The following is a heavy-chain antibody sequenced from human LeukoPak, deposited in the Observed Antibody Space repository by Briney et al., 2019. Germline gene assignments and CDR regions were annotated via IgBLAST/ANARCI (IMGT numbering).Heavy chain of an antibody. Sequence: ASVKVSCKASGYTFTGYYMHWVRQAPGQGLEWMGWINPNSGGTNYAQKFQGRVTMTRDTSISTAYMERSRLRSDDTAVYYCARNTPVTPRHFDFWGQGTLVTVSS. CDR2: INPNSGGT. J-gene: IGHJ4*02. CDR1: GYTFTGYY. D-gene: IGHD4-17*01. V-gene: IGHV1-2*02. CDR3: ARNTPVTPRHFDF.